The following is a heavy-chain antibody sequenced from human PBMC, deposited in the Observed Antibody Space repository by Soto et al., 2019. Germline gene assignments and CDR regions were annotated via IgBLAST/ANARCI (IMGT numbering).Heavy chain of an antibody. CDR1: GGSISSGDYY. J-gene: IGHJ5*02. CDR2: IYYSGST. D-gene: IGHD3-3*01. V-gene: IGHV4-30-4*01. Sequence: SETLSLTCTVSGGSISSGDYYWSWIRQPPGKGLEWIGYIYYSGSTYYNPSLKSRVTISVDTSKNQFSLKLSSVTAADTAVYYCARGSIRYYDFWSGYWTEATNWFDPWGQGTLVTVSS. CDR3: ARGSIRYYDFWSGYWTEATNWFDP.